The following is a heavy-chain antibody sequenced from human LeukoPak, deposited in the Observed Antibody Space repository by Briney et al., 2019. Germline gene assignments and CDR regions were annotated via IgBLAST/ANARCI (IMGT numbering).Heavy chain of an antibody. J-gene: IGHJ6*02. CDR3: ARDRSSSPPYYYYGMDV. Sequence: ASVTVSCKASGGTFSSYAISWVRQAPGQGLEWMGGIIPIFGTANYAQKFQGRVTITADESTSTAYMELSSLRSGDTAVYYCARDRSSSPPYYYYGMDVWGQGTTVAVSS. CDR2: IIPIFGTA. D-gene: IGHD6-6*01. CDR1: GGTFSSYA. V-gene: IGHV1-69*13.